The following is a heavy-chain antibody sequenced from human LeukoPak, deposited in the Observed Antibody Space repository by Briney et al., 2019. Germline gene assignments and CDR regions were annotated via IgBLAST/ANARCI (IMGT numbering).Heavy chain of an antibody. CDR2: IYTSGSN. CDR1: GGSISNY. Sequence: KPSETLSLTCTVSGGSISNYWSWIRQPAGKGLEWIGRIYTSGSNNYNPSLKSRVTMSVDTSKNQFSLKLSSVTAADTAVYYCAREHDSSGYLYYFDYWGQGTLVTVSS. CDR3: AREHDSSGYLYYFDY. V-gene: IGHV4-4*07. J-gene: IGHJ4*02. D-gene: IGHD3-22*01.